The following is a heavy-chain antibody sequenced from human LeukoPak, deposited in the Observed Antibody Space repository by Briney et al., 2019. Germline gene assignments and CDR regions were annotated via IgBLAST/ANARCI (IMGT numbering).Heavy chain of an antibody. D-gene: IGHD3-22*01. CDR1: GGSFSGYY. J-gene: IGHJ4*02. V-gene: IGHV4-34*01. CDR3: ARVTYDSSGYYSAAAADY. Sequence: PSETLSLTCAVYGGSFSGYYWSWIRQPPGKGLEWIGEINHSGSTNYNPSLKSRVTISVDTSKNQFSLKLSSVTAADTAVYYCARVTYDSSGYYSAAAADYWGQGTLVTVSS. CDR2: INHSGST.